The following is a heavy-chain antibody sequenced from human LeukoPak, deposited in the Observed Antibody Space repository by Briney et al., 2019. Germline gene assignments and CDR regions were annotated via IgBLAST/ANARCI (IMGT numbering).Heavy chain of an antibody. V-gene: IGHV4-59*01. CDR3: ASSPITMVRELDY. CDR1: GGSISSYY. D-gene: IGHD3-10*01. CDR2: IYYSGST. Sequence: PSETLSLTCTVSGGSISSYYSSWIRQPPGKGLEWIGYIYYSGSTNYNPSLKSRVTISVDTSKNQFSLKLSSVTAADTAVYYCASSPITMVRELDYWGQGTLVTVSS. J-gene: IGHJ4*02.